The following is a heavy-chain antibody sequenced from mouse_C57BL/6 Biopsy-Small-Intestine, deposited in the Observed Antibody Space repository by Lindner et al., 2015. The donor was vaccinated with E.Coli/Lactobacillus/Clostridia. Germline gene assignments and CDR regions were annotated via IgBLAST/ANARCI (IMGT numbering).Heavy chain of an antibody. CDR2: IIPIFGTA. CDR1: GGTFSSSA. V-gene: IGHV1-81*01. Sequence: SVKVSCKTSGGTFSSSAISWVRQAPGQGLEWMGVIIPIFGTANYAQRFQGRVTITADESTSTAYMELSSLRSEDTAVYYCASGWMVATRDYWGQGTLVTVSS. D-gene: IGHD2-13*01. J-gene: IGHJ4*01. CDR3: ASGWMVATRDY.